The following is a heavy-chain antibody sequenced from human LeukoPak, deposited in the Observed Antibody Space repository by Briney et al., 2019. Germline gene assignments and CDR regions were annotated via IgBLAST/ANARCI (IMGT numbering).Heavy chain of an antibody. J-gene: IGHJ6*03. CDR2: VYYSGST. D-gene: IGHD3-3*01. Sequence: SETLSLTCTVSGDSISNNSYYWGWIRQPPGKGLEWIGNVYYSGSTYYNPSLKSRVTISVDTSKNQLSLKLSSVTAADTAVYYCARVPRTYDFWNGYSNPYYYYMDVWGKGTTVTVSS. V-gene: IGHV4-39*07. CDR1: GDSISNNSYY. CDR3: ARVPRTYDFWNGYSNPYYYYMDV.